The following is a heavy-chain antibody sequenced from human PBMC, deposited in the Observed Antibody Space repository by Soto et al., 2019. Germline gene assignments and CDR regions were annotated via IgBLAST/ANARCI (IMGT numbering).Heavy chain of an antibody. CDR3: ARELASYNDY. V-gene: IGHV3-74*01. J-gene: IGHJ4*02. CDR1: GFTFSGYC. Sequence: PVGSLRLSCAASGFTFSGYCMHWVRQAPGKGLVWVSRIDGDGSRTNYADSVKGRFTISRDNAKNTLYLQMNSLRAEDTAVYYCARELASYNDYWGQGTLVTVSS. D-gene: IGHD1-1*01. CDR2: IDGDGSRT.